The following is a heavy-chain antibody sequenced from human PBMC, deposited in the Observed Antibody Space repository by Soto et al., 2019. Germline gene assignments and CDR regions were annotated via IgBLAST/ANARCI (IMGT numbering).Heavy chain of an antibody. CDR3: ARDPHYYDSSGYYYYFDY. Sequence: SETLSLTCTVSGGSISSYYWSWIRQPPGKGLEWIGYIYYSGSTNYNPSLKSRVTISVDTSKNQFSLKLSSVTAADTAVYYCARDPHYYDSSGYYYYFDYWGQGTLVNVSS. D-gene: IGHD3-22*01. CDR2: IYYSGST. J-gene: IGHJ4*02. CDR1: GGSISSYY. V-gene: IGHV4-59*01.